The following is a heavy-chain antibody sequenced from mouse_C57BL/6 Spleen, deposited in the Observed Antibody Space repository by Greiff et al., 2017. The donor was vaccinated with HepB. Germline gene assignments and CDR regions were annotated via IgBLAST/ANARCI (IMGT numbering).Heavy chain of an antibody. CDR2: IDPSDSYT. Sequence: QVQLQQSGAELVKPGASVKLSCKASGYTFTSYWMQWVKQRPGQGLEWIGEIDPSDSYTNYNQKFKGKATLTVDTSSSTAYMQLSSLTSEDSAVYYCASSTTVVATKAMDYWGQGTSVTVSS. V-gene: IGHV1-50*01. CDR3: ASSTTVVATKAMDY. CDR1: GYTFTSYW. D-gene: IGHD1-1*01. J-gene: IGHJ4*01.